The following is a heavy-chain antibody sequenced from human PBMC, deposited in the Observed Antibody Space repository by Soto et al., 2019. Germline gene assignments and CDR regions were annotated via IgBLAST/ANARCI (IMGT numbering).Heavy chain of an antibody. CDR3: PTVMVPAGPTFEDLAGDDI. CDR2: INPIGGTK. J-gene: IGHJ3*02. D-gene: IGHD3-10*01. CDR1: GYSFTDYH. V-gene: IGHV1-46*03. Sequence: QVQLVQSGAEGNKVGASEKISCKASGYSFTDYHLHWVRQAPGQGLEWMGIINPIGGTKSYAQKFQGTVSKTSDTSTATVYMALTRFRSNDPAVYYGPTVMVPAGPTFEDLAGDDIWGQGKVV.